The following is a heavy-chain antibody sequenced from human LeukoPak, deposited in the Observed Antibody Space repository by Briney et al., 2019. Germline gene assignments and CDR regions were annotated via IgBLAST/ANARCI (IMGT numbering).Heavy chain of an antibody. D-gene: IGHD4-23*01. CDR3: ARDWGGNPSDY. CDR1: GGTFSSYA. Sequence: ASVTVSCKASGGTFSSYAISWVRQAPGQGLEWMGRIIPILGIANYAQKFQGRVTITADKSTSTAYMELSSLRSEDTAVYYCARDWGGNPSDYWGQGTLVTVSS. V-gene: IGHV1-69*04. CDR2: IIPILGIA. J-gene: IGHJ4*02.